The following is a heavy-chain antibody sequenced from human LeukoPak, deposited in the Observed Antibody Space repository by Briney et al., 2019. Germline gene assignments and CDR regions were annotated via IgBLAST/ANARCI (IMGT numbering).Heavy chain of an antibody. CDR2: ISWNSGSI. D-gene: IGHD5-18*01. CDR1: GFTFDDYA. V-gene: IGHV3-9*03. CDR3: ATAVGGGYSYGLIDY. J-gene: IGHJ4*02. Sequence: GSSLRLSCAPSGFTFDDYAMHCVRQAPGKGLEGFSGISWNSGSIGYADSVKGRFTISRDNDKNSLYLQMNSLRGEDMALYYCATAVGGGYSYGLIDYWGQGTLVTVSS.